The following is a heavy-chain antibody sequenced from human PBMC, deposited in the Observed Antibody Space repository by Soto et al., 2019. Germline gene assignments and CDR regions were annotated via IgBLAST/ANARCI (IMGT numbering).Heavy chain of an antibody. CDR1: GFAFNNYG. CDR2: ISKSDYT. D-gene: IGHD2-2*01. V-gene: IGHV3-21*01. CDR3: AREASIIIPAVSDF. Sequence: PGGSLRLSCTVSGFAFNNYGINWVRQAPGKGLEWVSSISKSDYTYYSDSVKGRFTISRDNAKNSVSLQMNTLRVEDTAVHYCAREASIIIPAVSDFWGQGTLVTVSS. J-gene: IGHJ4*02.